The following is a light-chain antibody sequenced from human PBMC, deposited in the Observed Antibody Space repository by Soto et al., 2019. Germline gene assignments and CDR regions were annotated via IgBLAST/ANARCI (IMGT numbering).Light chain of an antibody. CDR1: SSDVGSYNL. CDR3: CSYAGSSTPYV. V-gene: IGLV2-23*02. Sequence: ALTQPASVSGSPGQSITISCTGTSSDVGSYNLVSWYQQHPGKAPKLMIYEVSKRPSGVSNRFSGSKSGNTASLTISGLQAEYEADYYCCSYAGSSTPYVFGTGTKVPV. J-gene: IGLJ1*01. CDR2: EVS.